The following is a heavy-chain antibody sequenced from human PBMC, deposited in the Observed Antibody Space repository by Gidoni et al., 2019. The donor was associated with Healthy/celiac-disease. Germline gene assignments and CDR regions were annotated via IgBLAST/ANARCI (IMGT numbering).Heavy chain of an antibody. D-gene: IGHD5-12*01. CDR2: ISYDGSNK. Sequence: QVQLVESGGGVVQPGRSLSLSCAASGFTFSSYAMHWVRQAPGKGLEWVAVISYDGSNKYYADSVKCRFTISRDNSKNTLYLQMNSLRAEDTAVYYCARVRATLCDYWGQGTLVTVSS. V-gene: IGHV3-30-3*01. CDR3: ARVRATLCDY. CDR1: GFTFSSYA. J-gene: IGHJ4*02.